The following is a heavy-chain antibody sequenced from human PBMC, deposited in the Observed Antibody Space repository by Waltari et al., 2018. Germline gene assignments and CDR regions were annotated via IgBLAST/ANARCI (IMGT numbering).Heavy chain of an antibody. CDR2: IKQDGSEK. V-gene: IGHV3-7*01. D-gene: IGHD6-13*01. J-gene: IGHJ5*02. Sequence: EVQLVASGGGLVQPGGSLRLSCAASAFTFSSYTMSWVLQARGKGLEWVANIKQDGSEKYYLDSVKGRFTISRDNAKNSLYLQMNSLRAEDTAVYYCARDYIAAASSNWFDPWGQGTLVTVSS. CDR1: AFTFSSYT. CDR3: ARDYIAAASSNWFDP.